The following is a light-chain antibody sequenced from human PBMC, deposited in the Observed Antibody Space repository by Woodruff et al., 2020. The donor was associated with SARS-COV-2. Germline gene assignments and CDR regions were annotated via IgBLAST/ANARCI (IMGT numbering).Light chain of an antibody. V-gene: IGLV3-1*01. CDR3: QAWDSSGV. Sequence: YQQKPGQSPVLVIYQDSKRPSGIPERFSGSNSGNTATLTISGTQAMDEADYYCQAWDSSGVFGGGTKLTVL. J-gene: IGLJ2*01. CDR2: QDS.